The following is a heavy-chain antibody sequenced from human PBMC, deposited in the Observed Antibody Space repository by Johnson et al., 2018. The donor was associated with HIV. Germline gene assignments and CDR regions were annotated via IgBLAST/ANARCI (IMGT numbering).Heavy chain of an antibody. CDR1: GFTFSNYG. CDR2: IWHDGRDV. CDR3: AKDLPPNSSWYGAPDAFDI. Sequence: QVQLVESGGGVVQPGRSLRLSCAASGFTFSNYGMHWVRQAPGKGLEWVAFIWHDGRDVYYADSVKGRFTVSRDNYKNTLYLQMNSLRGEDTAVYYCAKDLPPNSSWYGAPDAFDIWGQGTMVTVSS. J-gene: IGHJ3*02. V-gene: IGHV3-33*06. D-gene: IGHD6-13*01.